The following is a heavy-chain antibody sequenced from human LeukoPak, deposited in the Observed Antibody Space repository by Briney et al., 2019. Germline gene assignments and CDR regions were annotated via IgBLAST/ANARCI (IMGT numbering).Heavy chain of an antibody. J-gene: IGHJ4*02. Sequence: GGSLRLSCAASGFTFSNAWMSWVRQAPGKGLEWVANIKQDGSEKYYVDSVKGRFTISRDNAKNSLYLQMNSLRAEDTAVYYCAREGGQQLIDYWGQGTLVTVSS. D-gene: IGHD6-13*01. CDR3: AREGGQQLIDY. CDR1: GFTFSNAW. V-gene: IGHV3-7*01. CDR2: IKQDGSEK.